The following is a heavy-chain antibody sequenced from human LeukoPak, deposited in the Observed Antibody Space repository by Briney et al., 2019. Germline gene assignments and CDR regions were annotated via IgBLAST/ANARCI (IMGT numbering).Heavy chain of an antibody. J-gene: IGHJ4*02. CDR1: GFTFSSYA. CDR3: AKDFRIGYSAHFDY. CDR2: IGGSGSGT. Sequence: GGSLRLSCAASGFTFSSYAMSWVRQAPGKGLEWVSVIGGSGSGTYYADSVKGRFTISRDNSKNTLYLQMDSLRGEDTAVYYCAKDFRIGYSAHFDYWGQGALVTVSS. D-gene: IGHD2-21*01. V-gene: IGHV3-23*01.